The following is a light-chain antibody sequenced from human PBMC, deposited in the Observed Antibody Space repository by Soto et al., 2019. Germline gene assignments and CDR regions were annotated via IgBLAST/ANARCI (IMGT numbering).Light chain of an antibody. Sequence: DIVMTQSPDSLAVSLGERATINCKSSQSVLYSSNNKNYLAWYQQKPGQPPKLLIYWASTRESGVPDRFSGSGSGTDFTLTISSLQAEDVAVYYCQQYYNLPYTFGQGTNLEIK. J-gene: IGKJ2*01. CDR3: QQYYNLPYT. CDR1: QSVLYSSNNKNY. CDR2: WAS. V-gene: IGKV4-1*01.